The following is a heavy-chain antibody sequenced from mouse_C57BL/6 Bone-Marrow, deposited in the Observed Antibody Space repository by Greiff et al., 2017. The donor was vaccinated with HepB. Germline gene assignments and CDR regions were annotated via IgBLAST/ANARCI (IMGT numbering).Heavy chain of an antibody. CDR3: TTFGEGAWFAY. CDR2: IDPENGDT. Sequence: EVQLQQSGAELVRPGASVKLSCTASGFNIKDDYMHWVKQRPEQGLEWIGWIDPENGDTEYASKFQGKATITADTSSNTAYLQLSSLTAEDTAVYYFTTFGEGAWFAYWGQGTLVTVSA. CDR1: GFNIKDDY. V-gene: IGHV14-4*01. J-gene: IGHJ3*01.